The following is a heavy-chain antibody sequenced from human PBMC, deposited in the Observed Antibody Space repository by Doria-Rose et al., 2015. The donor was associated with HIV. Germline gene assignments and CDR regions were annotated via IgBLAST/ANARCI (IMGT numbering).Heavy chain of an antibody. CDR1: GGSFSGYF. CDR3: ARGQSDKDFDL. V-gene: IGHV4-34*02. J-gene: IGHJ4*01. CDR2: INHSGTT. Sequence: QVQLQQWGAGLLKPSETLSLTCAVYGGSFSGYFWSWIRQSPGKGLEWIGEINHSGTTNSNPSLKSRVTISVDTSKNQFSLNLTSVTAADTAIYYCARGQSDKDFDLWGHGTLITVSS. D-gene: IGHD3-9*01.